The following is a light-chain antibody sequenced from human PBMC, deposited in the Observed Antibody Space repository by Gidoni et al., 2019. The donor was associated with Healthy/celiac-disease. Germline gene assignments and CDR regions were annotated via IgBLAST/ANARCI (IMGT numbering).Light chain of an antibody. J-gene: IGKJ5*01. CDR1: QGISSY. V-gene: IGKV1-9*01. Sequence: IQFTQSPSFLSASVVDRVTITCRASQGISSYLAWYQQKPGKAHKLLIYAASTLQSGVPSRFSGSGSGTEFTLTISSLQPEDFATYYCQQLNSYPITFGQGTRLEIK. CDR3: QQLNSYPIT. CDR2: AAS.